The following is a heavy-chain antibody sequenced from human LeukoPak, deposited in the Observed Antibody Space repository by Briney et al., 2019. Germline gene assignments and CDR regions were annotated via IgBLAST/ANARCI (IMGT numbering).Heavy chain of an antibody. D-gene: IGHD6-13*01. CDR2: ISYDGSNK. J-gene: IGHJ4*02. V-gene: IGHV3-30*18. CDR3: AKIGGGRRQQLAQYYFDY. Sequence: GGSLRLSCAASGFTFSSYGMHWVRQAPGKGLEWVAVISYDGSNKYYADSVKGRFTISRDNSKNTLYLQMNSLRAEDTAVYYCAKIGGGRRQQLAQYYFDYWGQGTLVTVSS. CDR1: GFTFSSYG.